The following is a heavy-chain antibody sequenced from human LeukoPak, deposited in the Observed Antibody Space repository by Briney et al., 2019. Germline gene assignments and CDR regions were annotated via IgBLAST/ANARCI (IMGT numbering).Heavy chain of an antibody. CDR1: GFILSDHY. CDR3: ARRRYDSTGYHPD. Sequence: KSGESLRLSCAASGFILSDHYMSWIRQAPGKGLEWVSYISNNGNTIFYADSVKGRFTISRDNAKNSLYLQMNSLRAEDTAVYYCARRRYDSTGYHPDWGQGTLVTVSS. J-gene: IGHJ4*02. D-gene: IGHD3-22*01. CDR2: ISNNGNTI. V-gene: IGHV3-11*01.